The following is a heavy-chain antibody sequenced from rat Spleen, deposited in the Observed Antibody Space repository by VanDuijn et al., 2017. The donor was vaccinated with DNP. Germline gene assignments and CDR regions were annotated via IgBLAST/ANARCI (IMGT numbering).Heavy chain of an antibody. CDR3: ARSDYYDGGFYYGYFDF. CDR1: GFSLTSNT. V-gene: IGHV2-6*01. D-gene: IGHD1-12*02. CDR2: LSSGGST. J-gene: IGHJ2*01. Sequence: QVQLMESGPGLVHPSQTLSLTCSVSGFSLTSNTVAWVRPPPGKGLEWFAALSSGGSTFYNPTLRSRLSISRDTSKSQLLLKMNSLQTEDTAMYFCARSDYYDGGFYYGYFDFWGQGVMVTVSS.